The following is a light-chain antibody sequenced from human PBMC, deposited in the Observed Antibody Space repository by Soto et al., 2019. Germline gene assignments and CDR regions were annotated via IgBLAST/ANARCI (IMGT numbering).Light chain of an antibody. CDR2: RDT. CDR3: QVWDSSTVV. V-gene: IGLV3-9*01. J-gene: IGLJ3*02. Sequence: SYALTQPLSGSVALGETARITCGGNNSGSKNVHWYQLNPGQAPVLVIDRDTNRPSGIRERFSGSNSGHTATLAISGAQVGDDADYYCQVWDSSTVVFGGGTKLTVL. CDR1: NSGSKN.